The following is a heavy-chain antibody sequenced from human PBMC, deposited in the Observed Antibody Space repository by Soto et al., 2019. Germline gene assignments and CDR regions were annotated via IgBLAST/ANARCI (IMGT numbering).Heavy chain of an antibody. Sequence: GGSLRLSCAASGFTFSSYAMSWVRQAPGKGLEWVSAISGSGGSTYYADSVKGRFTISRDNSKNTLYLQMNSLRAEDTAVYYCAKTDNLCYCSSTSCYDDYWGQGTLVTVSS. V-gene: IGHV3-23*01. CDR3: AKTDNLCYCSSTSCYDDY. CDR1: GFTFSSYA. CDR2: ISGSGGST. D-gene: IGHD2-2*01. J-gene: IGHJ4*02.